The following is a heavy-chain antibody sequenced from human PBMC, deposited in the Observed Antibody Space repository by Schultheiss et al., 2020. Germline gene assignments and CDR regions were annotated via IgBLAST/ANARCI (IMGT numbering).Heavy chain of an antibody. CDR1: GFTFSSYE. V-gene: IGHV3-48*03. CDR2: ISSSGSTI. Sequence: GESLKISCAASGFTFSSYEINWVRQAPGKGLEWVSYISSSGSTIYYADSVKGRFTISRDNAKNSLYLQMNSLRAEDTAVYYCARVSYYYGSGSYLFDYWGQGTLVTVSS. CDR3: ARVSYYYGSGSYLFDY. J-gene: IGHJ4*02. D-gene: IGHD3-10*01.